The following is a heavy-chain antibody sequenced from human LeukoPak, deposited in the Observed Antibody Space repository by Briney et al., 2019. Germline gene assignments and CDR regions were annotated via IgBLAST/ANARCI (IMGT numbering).Heavy chain of an antibody. CDR3: ARRSSSGWSLDY. CDR2: ISSNGGST. V-gene: IGHV3-64*01. Sequence: GGSLRLSCAASGFTFSSYAMHWVRQAPGKGLEYVSAISSNGGSTYYANSVKGRFTISRDNSKNTLYLQMGSLRAEDMAVYYCARRSSSGWSLDYWGQGTLVTVSS. D-gene: IGHD6-19*01. CDR1: GFTFSSYA. J-gene: IGHJ4*02.